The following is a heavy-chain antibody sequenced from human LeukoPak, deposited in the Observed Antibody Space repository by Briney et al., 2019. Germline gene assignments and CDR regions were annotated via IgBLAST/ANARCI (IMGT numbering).Heavy chain of an antibody. CDR3: ARGRSNYYGMDV. J-gene: IGHJ6*02. CDR1: GGSINSYY. Sequence: SDTLSLTCTVSGGSINSYYWNWIRRPPGKGLEWIGYIYYNGNTNYSPSLKSRVTMSVDTSKNLFSLKVSSVTAADTAVYYCARGRSNYYGMDVWGQGTTVTVSS. CDR2: IYYNGNT. D-gene: IGHD1-26*01. V-gene: IGHV4-59*01.